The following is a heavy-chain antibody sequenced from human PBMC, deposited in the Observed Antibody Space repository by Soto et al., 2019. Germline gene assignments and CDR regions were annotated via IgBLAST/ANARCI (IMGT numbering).Heavy chain of an antibody. CDR3: ASTGYCSSSSCFSNYYGMDV. J-gene: IGHJ6*02. D-gene: IGHD2-2*03. Sequence: QEQLVESGGGVVQPGRSLRLSCAASGVTFSTYALHWVRQAPGKGLEWVAVISYDGSNKQYADSVKGRFTISRDNSKNSVYLQMNSLRAEDTAVYFCASTGYCSSSSCFSNYYGMDVWRQGTTATVSS. V-gene: IGHV3-30-3*01. CDR2: ISYDGSNK. CDR1: GVTFSTYA.